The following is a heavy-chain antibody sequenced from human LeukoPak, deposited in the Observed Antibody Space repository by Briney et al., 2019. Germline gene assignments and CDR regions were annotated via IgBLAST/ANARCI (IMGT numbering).Heavy chain of an antibody. CDR1: GYTFTSYG. Sequence: ASVKVSCKASGYTFTSYGISWVRQAPGQGLEWMGWINPNSGGTNYAQKFQGRVTMTRDTSISTAYMELSRLRSDDTAVYYCARVDYYDSSGYPISADDYWGQGTLVTVSS. CDR3: ARVDYYDSSGYPISADDY. CDR2: INPNSGGT. V-gene: IGHV1-2*02. D-gene: IGHD3-22*01. J-gene: IGHJ4*02.